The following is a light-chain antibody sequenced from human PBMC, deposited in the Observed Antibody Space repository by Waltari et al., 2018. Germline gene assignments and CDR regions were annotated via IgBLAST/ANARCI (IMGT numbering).Light chain of an antibody. CDR2: DVN. J-gene: IGLJ2*01. Sequence: QSTLTQPASVSGSPGQSITISCTGTRSDVGYYNYVSWYQQHPGKAHKLMISDVNKRPSGFSNPFSGSKSGYTPSLTISGLQAEDEDDYYCSSYTNYATVIFGGGTKLTVL. CDR3: SSYTNYATVI. CDR1: RSDVGYYNY. V-gene: IGLV2-14*01.